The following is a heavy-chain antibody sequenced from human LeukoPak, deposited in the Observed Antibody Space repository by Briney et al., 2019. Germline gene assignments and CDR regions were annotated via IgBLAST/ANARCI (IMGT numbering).Heavy chain of an antibody. CDR1: GFTFSSYG. V-gene: IGHV3-33*01. D-gene: IGHD4-17*01. CDR3: ARATSYGDYGNWFDP. CDR2: IWYDGSNK. J-gene: IGHJ5*02. Sequence: GRSLRLSCAASGFTFSSYGMHRVRQAPGKGLEWVAVIWYDGSNKYYADSVKGRFTISRDNSKNTLYLQMNSLRAEDTAVYYCARATSYGDYGNWFDPWGQGTLVTVSS.